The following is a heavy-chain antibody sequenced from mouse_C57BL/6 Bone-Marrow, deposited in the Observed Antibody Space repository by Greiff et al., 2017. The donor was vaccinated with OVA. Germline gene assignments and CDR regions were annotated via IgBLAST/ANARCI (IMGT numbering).Heavy chain of an antibody. V-gene: IGHV1-39*01. CDR2: INPNYGTT. CDR1: GYSFTDYN. D-gene: IGHD2-12*01. J-gene: IGHJ4*01. CDR3: ARRGDSPYYAMDY. Sequence: VQLKQSGPELVKPGASVKISCKASGYSFTDYNMNWVKQSNGKSLEWIGVINPNYGTTSYNQKFKGKATLTVDQSSSTAYMQFSSLTSEDSAIYYCARRGDSPYYAMDYWGQGTSVTVSS.